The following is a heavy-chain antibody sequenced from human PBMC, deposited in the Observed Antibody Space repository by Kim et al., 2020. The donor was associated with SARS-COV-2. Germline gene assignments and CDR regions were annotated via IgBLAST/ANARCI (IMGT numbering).Heavy chain of an antibody. V-gene: IGHV1-69*13. CDR1: GGTFSSYA. D-gene: IGHD2-2*01. Sequence: SVKVSCKASGGTFSSYAISWVRQAPGQGLEWMGGIIPIFGTANYAQKFQGRVTITADESTSTAYMELSSLRSEDTAVYYCASRLGYCSSTSCSHYYYYGMDVWGQGTTVTVSS. J-gene: IGHJ6*02. CDR2: IIPIFGTA. CDR3: ASRLGYCSSTSCSHYYYYGMDV.